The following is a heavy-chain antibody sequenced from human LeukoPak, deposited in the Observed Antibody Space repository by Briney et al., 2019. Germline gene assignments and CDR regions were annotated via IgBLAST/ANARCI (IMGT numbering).Heavy chain of an antibody. D-gene: IGHD6-6*01. Sequence: SETLSLTCTVSGGSISSHYWSWIRQPPGKGLEWIRYIYYSGSTNYNPSLKSRVTISVDTSKNQFSLKLSSVTAADTAVYYCARVKQLVPLFDYWGQGTLVTVSS. J-gene: IGHJ4*02. V-gene: IGHV4-59*11. CDR3: ARVKQLVPLFDY. CDR2: IYYSGST. CDR1: GGSISSHY.